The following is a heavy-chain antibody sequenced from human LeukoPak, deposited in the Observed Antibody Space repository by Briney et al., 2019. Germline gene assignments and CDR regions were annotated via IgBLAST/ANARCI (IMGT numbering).Heavy chain of an antibody. D-gene: IGHD2-8*02. CDR2: ISGSGGST. J-gene: IGHJ5*02. CDR1: GFTFSSYA. V-gene: IGHV3-23*01. CDR3: ARVSSGYCASWPNNCFDP. Sequence: GGSLRLSCAASGFTFSSYAMSWVRQAPGKGLEWVSAISGSGGSTYYADSVKGRFTISRDSSRNAVYLQMNTLRAEDTAVYYCARVSSGYCASWPNNCFDPWGQGTLVTVSS.